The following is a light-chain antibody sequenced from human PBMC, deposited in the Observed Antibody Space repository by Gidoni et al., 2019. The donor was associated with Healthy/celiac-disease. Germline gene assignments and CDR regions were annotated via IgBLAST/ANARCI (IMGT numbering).Light chain of an antibody. V-gene: IGLV3-1*01. CDR1: KLGDKY. Sequence: SALIQPPSVSVSPGQTASITCSGDKLGDKYPCWYQQKPGQSPVLVIYQDNKRPSGIPERVYGSNSGNTATLTISGTQAMDEADYYCQAWDSSTAGVFGTGTKVTVL. J-gene: IGLJ1*01. CDR2: QDN. CDR3: QAWDSSTAGV.